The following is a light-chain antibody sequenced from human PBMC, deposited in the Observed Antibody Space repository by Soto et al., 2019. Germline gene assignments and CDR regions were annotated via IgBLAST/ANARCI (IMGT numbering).Light chain of an antibody. CDR2: GAS. V-gene: IGKV3-20*01. Sequence: EIVMTQSPDTLFVSLGEGATLSCRASQSLGNNYLAWYQQKSGQAPRLLIYGASGRATGIPDRFSGSGSGTAFTLTITRLEPEDFAVYYCQQYERSPETFGQGTKVDIK. CDR1: QSLGNNY. CDR3: QQYERSPET. J-gene: IGKJ1*01.